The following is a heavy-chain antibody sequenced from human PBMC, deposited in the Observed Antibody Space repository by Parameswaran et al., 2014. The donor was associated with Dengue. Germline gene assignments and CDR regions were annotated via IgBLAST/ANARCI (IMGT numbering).Heavy chain of an antibody. CDR2: IWYDGSNK. Sequence: WIRQPPGKGLEWVAVIWYDGSNKYYADSVKGRFTISRDNSKNTLYLQMNSLRAEDTAVYYCAREMGGGIAVYYAMDVWGQGTTVTVSS. V-gene: IGHV3-33*01. CDR3: AREMGGGIAVYYAMDV. D-gene: IGHD6-19*01. J-gene: IGHJ6*02.